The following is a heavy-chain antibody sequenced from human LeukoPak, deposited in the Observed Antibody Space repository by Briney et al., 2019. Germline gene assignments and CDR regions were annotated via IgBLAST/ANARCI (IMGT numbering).Heavy chain of an antibody. Sequence: GGPLSLSCAASGFTFSSYGMHWVRQAPGKGLEWVAVIWYDGSNKYYADSVKGRFTIARDNSKNTLYLQMNSLRAEDTAVYYCAKQGGSSDLYYYYYYMDVWGKGTTVTVSS. J-gene: IGHJ6*03. V-gene: IGHV3-33*06. D-gene: IGHD6-6*01. CDR1: GFTFSSYG. CDR2: IWYDGSNK. CDR3: AKQGGSSDLYYYYYYMDV.